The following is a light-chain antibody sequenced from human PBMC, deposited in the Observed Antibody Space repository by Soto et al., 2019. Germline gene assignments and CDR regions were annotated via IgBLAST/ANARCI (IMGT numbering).Light chain of an antibody. Sequence: EILLTQYPGTLSLSPGKRATLSCRASRSVSSRDLAWYQQKPGQAPRLLIYGASSRATGIPDRFSGSGSGTDFTLTITGLEPEDFAVYHCHQYGYSPNTFGQGTKLEIK. J-gene: IGKJ2*01. CDR3: HQYGYSPNT. CDR1: RSVSSRD. V-gene: IGKV3-20*01. CDR2: GAS.